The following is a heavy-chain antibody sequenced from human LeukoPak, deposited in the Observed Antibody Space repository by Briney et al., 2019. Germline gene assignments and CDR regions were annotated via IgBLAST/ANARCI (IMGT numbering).Heavy chain of an antibody. CDR3: ARGYYSSSRFDS. V-gene: IGHV3-74*01. D-gene: IGHD6-13*01. Sequence: GGSLRLSCAASGFPFSNYWMHWVRQAPGKGLVWASRVNSDGSTTNYADSVKGRFTISRDNAENTLYMRMNSLRPEDTAVYYCARGYYSSSRFDSWGQGTLVTVSS. CDR2: VNSDGSTT. J-gene: IGHJ4*02. CDR1: GFPFSNYW.